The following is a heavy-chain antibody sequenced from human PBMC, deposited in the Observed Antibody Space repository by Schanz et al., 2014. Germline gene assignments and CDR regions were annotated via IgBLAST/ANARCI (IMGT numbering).Heavy chain of an antibody. Sequence: QVQVVQSGAEVKKPGASVRVSCKVSGYAFTTYGISWVRQAPGQGLEWMGWISAYTNNTNYAQKVQGRVTMTTDTSTGTAYMELRSLRSDDTAVYYCARDRRRYCSTASCLHDNWFDPWGQGTLVIVSS. J-gene: IGHJ5*02. CDR3: ARDRRRYCSTASCLHDNWFDP. CDR1: GYAFTTYG. V-gene: IGHV1-18*01. D-gene: IGHD2-2*01. CDR2: ISAYTNNT.